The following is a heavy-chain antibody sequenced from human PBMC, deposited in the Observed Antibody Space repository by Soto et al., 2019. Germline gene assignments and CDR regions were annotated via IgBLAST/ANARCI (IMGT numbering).Heavy chain of an antibody. Sequence: GESLKISCKGSGYSFTSYWISWVRQMPGKGLEWMGRIDPSDSYTNYSPSFQGHVTISADKSISTAYLQWSSLKASDTAMYYCARPPIVVVPAAMLNYYYYGMDVWGQGTTVTVSS. D-gene: IGHD2-2*01. J-gene: IGHJ6*02. V-gene: IGHV5-10-1*01. CDR3: ARPPIVVVPAAMLNYYYYGMDV. CDR1: GYSFTSYW. CDR2: IDPSDSYT.